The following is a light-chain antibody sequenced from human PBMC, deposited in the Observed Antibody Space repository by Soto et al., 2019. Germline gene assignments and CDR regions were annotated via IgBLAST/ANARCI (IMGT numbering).Light chain of an antibody. V-gene: IGKV3-20*01. J-gene: IGKJ2*01. CDR1: QSVSSSY. Sequence: EIVLTQSPGTLSLSPGERATLSCRASQSVSSSYLAWYQQKPGQAPRLLIYGASSRATGIPDRFSGSGSGTDFTRTISRLEPEDFAVYYCQQYGSDEGHTFGQGTKLEIK. CDR3: QQYGSDEGHT. CDR2: GAS.